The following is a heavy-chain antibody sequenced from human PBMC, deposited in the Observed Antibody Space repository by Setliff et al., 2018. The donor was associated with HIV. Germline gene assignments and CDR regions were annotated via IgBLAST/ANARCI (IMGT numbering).Heavy chain of an antibody. Sequence: GGSLRLSCAASGFTFTNFGMHWVRQAPGKGLEWVSSISSTSRYIYYADSVKGRFTISRDNAKNSLYLQMNSLRAEDTAVYYCATSGSYHGPLIWGQGALVTVSS. CDR3: ATSGSYHGPLI. CDR2: ISSTSRYI. V-gene: IGHV3-21*01. D-gene: IGHD1-26*01. CDR1: GFTFTNFG. J-gene: IGHJ4*02.